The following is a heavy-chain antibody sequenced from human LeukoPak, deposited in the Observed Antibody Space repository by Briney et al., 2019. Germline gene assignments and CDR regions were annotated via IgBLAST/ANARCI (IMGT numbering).Heavy chain of an antibody. D-gene: IGHD3-3*01. J-gene: IGHJ4*02. CDR2: IYYSGST. V-gene: IGHV4-61*08. Sequence: SETLSLTCTVSGGSISSGDYYWSWIRQPPGKGLEWIGYIYYSGSTNYNPSLKSRVTTSVDTSKNQFSLKLSSVTAADTAVYYCARAVPPDFGVYYFDYWGQGTLVTVSS. CDR3: ARAVPPDFGVYYFDY. CDR1: GGSISSGDYY.